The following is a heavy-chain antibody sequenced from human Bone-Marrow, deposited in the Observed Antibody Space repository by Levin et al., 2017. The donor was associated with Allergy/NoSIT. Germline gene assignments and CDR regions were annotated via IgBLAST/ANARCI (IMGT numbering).Heavy chain of an antibody. CDR3: ARVPIPPRGYYKSYYYMDV. CDR1: GGSISSHY. CDR2: IYYSGST. J-gene: IGHJ6*03. Sequence: PSETLSLTCTVSGGSISSHYWSWIRQPPGKGLEWIGYIYYSGSTNYNPSLKSRVTISVDTSKNQFSLKLSSVTAADTAVYYCARVPIPPRGYYKSYYYMDVWGKGTTVTVSS. V-gene: IGHV4-59*11. D-gene: IGHD3-9*01.